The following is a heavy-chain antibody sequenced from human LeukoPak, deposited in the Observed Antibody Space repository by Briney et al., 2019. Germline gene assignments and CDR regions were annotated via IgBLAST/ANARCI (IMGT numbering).Heavy chain of an antibody. CDR2: ISSSSGSI. CDR1: GFPFSSYD. V-gene: IGHV3-48*01. D-gene: IGHD3-10*01. J-gene: IGHJ3*02. CDR3: ARGSPTHFYGSGTFYKSRGQLNT. Sequence: GGSLRLSCAASGFPFSSYDMHWVRQAPGKGLEWVSYISSSSGSIYDADSVKGRFTISRDNAKNTLYLQMSSLRSEDMAVYYCARGSPTHFYGSGTFYKSRGQLNTWGQGTMVTVSS.